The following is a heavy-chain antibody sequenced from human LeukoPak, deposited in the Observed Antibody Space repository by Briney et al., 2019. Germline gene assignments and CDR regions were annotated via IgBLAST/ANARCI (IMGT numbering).Heavy chain of an antibody. CDR3: ARDRDSGWYSKGFDP. D-gene: IGHD6-19*01. Sequence: SETLSLICTVSGGSISSGSYYWSWIRQPAGKGLEWIGRIYTSGSTNYNPSLKSRVTVSVDTSKNQFSLKLSSVTAADTAVYYCARDRDSGWYSKGFDPWGQGTLVTVSS. J-gene: IGHJ5*02. CDR2: IYTSGST. CDR1: GGSISSGSYY. V-gene: IGHV4-61*02.